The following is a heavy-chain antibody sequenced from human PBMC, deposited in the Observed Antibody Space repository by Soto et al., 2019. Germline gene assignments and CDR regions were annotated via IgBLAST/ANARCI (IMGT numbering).Heavy chain of an antibody. Sequence: PSETLSITFTVCGDSVSSSGYYWGWIRQPPGKGLEWIGSIYYSGSTYYNPSLKSRVTISVDTSKNQFSLKLSSVTAADTAVYYCARHKPNSSGWYYYGMDVWSQGTTVTVSS. D-gene: IGHD6-19*01. J-gene: IGHJ6*02. CDR3: ARHKPNSSGWYYYGMDV. CDR1: GDSVSSSGYY. V-gene: IGHV4-39*01. CDR2: IYYSGST.